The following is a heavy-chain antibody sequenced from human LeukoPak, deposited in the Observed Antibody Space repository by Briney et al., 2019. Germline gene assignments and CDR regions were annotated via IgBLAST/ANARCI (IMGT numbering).Heavy chain of an antibody. J-gene: IGHJ4*02. CDR2: ISGSGGDT. CDR3: AKGDSGMVRRYYFDY. D-gene: IGHD5-18*01. V-gene: IGHV3-23*01. CDR1: GFTFSSYA. Sequence: GGSLRLSCAASGFTFSSYAMSWVRQAPGKGLEWISLISGSGGDTYYADSVKGRLTISRDISKNTLYLQMNSLSAEDTAVYYCAKGDSGMVRRYYFDYWGQGTLVTVSS.